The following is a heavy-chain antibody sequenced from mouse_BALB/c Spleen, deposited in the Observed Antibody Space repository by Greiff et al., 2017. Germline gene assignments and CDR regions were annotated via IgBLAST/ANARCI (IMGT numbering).Heavy chain of an antibody. CDR1: GFTFSSYT. Sequence: EVQRVESGGGLVKPGGSLKLSCAASGFTFSSYTMSWVRQTPEKRLEWVATISSGGSYTYYPDSVKGRFTISRDNAKNTLYLQMSSLKSEDTAMYYCTRDSVGGWFAYWGQGTLVTVSA. D-gene: IGHD1-1*02. V-gene: IGHV5-6-4*01. CDR3: TRDSVGGWFAY. CDR2: ISSGGSYT. J-gene: IGHJ3*01.